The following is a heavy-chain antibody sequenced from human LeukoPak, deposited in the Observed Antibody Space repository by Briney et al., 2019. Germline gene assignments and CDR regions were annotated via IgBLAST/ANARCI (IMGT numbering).Heavy chain of an antibody. CDR2: IKQDGSEM. CDR3: AKDDDWGRYKH. D-gene: IGHD3-16*01. CDR1: GFTFRSYW. Sequence: GGSLRLSRAASGFTFRSYWMDWVRQAPGKGLEWVANIKQDGSEMYYVDSVKGRFTISRDNSKNTQSLQMNSLRAEDTAVYYCAKDDDWGRYKHWGQGTLVTVSS. J-gene: IGHJ1*01. V-gene: IGHV3-7*03.